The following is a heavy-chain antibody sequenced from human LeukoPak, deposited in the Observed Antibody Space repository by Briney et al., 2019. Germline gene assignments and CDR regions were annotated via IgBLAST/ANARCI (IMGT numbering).Heavy chain of an antibody. D-gene: IGHD5-18*01. J-gene: IGHJ4*02. Sequence: ASVKVSCKASGYTFTSYYLHWVRQAPGQGLEWMGWMNPNSGNTGFAQRFQGRVTMTRNTSINTAYMDLGSLRSEDTAVYYCARGVRGFNYVIDYWGQGTLVTVSS. CDR3: ARGVRGFNYVIDY. V-gene: IGHV1-8*02. CDR2: MNPNSGNT. CDR1: GYTFTSYY.